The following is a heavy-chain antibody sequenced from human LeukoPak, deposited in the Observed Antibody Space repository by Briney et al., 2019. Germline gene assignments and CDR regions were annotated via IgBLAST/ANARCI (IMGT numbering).Heavy chain of an antibody. J-gene: IGHJ4*02. V-gene: IGHV1-8*01. Sequence: ASVKVSCKASGYTFTSHDINWVRQATGRGLEWMGWMNPNSGNTGYAQKFQGRVTMTRNTSISTAYMELSSLRSEDTAVYHCARETVVPAAIDYWGQGTLVTVSS. CDR3: ARETVVPAAIDY. CDR2: MNPNSGNT. D-gene: IGHD2-2*01. CDR1: GYTFTSHD.